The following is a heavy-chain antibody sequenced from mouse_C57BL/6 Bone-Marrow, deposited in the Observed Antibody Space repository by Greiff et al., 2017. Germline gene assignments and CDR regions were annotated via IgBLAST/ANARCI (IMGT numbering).Heavy chain of an antibody. CDR3: AIGYYYGSSWFAY. CDR2: IYPRDGST. J-gene: IGHJ3*01. CDR1: GYTFTSYD. V-gene: IGHV1-85*01. D-gene: IGHD1-1*01. Sequence: QVQLQQSGPELVKPGASVKLSCKASGYTFTSYDINWVKQRPGQGLEWIGWIYPRDGSTKYNEKFKGQATLTVDTSSSTAYMELHSLTSEDSAVYFCAIGYYYGSSWFAYWGQGTLVTVAA.